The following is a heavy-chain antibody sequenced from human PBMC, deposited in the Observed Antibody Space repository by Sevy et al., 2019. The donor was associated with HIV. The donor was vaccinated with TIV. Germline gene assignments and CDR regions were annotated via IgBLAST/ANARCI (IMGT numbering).Heavy chain of an antibody. D-gene: IGHD3-22*01. CDR1: GGSISSSSYY. Sequence: SETLSLTCTVSGGSISSSSYYWGWIRQPPGKGLEWIGSIYYSGSTYYNPSLKSRVTISVDTSKNQFSLKLSSVTAANTAVYYCANYYDSSGYLWRTPGPNPKDAFDIWGQRTMVTVSS. CDR2: IYYSGST. CDR3: ANYYDSSGYLWRTPGPNPKDAFDI. J-gene: IGHJ3*02. V-gene: IGHV4-39*01.